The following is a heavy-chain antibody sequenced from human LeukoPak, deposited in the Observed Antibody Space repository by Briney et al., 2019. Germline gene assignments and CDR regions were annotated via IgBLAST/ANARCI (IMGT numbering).Heavy chain of an antibody. J-gene: IGHJ4*02. CDR2: INTNTGNP. Sequence: ASVKVSCKASGYTFTNYAMNWVRQAPGQGLEWMGWINTNTGNPTYAQGFTERFVFSLDTSVSTAYLQISSLKAEDTAVYYCASVYCSGGSCYLPLSFWGQGTLVTVSS. V-gene: IGHV7-4-1*02. CDR3: ASVYCSGGSCYLPLSF. D-gene: IGHD2-15*01. CDR1: GYTFTNYA.